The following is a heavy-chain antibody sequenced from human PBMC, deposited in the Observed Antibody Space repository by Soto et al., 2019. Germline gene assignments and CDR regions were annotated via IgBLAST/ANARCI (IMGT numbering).Heavy chain of an antibody. CDR2: ISGSGGST. V-gene: IGHV3-23*01. J-gene: IGHJ6*02. CDR3: AKDQAGIAARLGYYYGMDV. CDR1: GFTFSSYA. D-gene: IGHD6-6*01. Sequence: PGGSLRLSCAASGFTFSSYAMSWVRQAPGKGLGWVSAISGSGGSTYYADSVKGRFTISRDNSKNTLYLQMNSLRAEDTAVYYCAKDQAGIAARLGYYYGMDVWGQGTPVTVSS.